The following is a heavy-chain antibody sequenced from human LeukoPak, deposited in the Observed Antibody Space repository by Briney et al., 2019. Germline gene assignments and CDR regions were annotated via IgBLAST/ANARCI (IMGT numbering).Heavy chain of an antibody. Sequence: GGSLRLSCAASGFTFSSYAMSWVRQAPGKGLEWVSAISGSGGSTYYADSVKGRFTISRDNSKNTLYLQMNSLRAEDTAVYYCAKGALYYDFWSGYPRPSYWGQGTLVTVSS. D-gene: IGHD3-3*01. CDR1: GFTFSSYA. V-gene: IGHV3-23*01. CDR2: ISGSGGST. CDR3: AKGALYYDFWSGYPRPSY. J-gene: IGHJ4*02.